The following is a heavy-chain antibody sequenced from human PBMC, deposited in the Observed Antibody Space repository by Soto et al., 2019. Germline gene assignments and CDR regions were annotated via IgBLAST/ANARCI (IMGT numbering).Heavy chain of an antibody. Sequence: GASVKVSCKSSGYTFTHYSMHWVRQAPGQGLEWLGWIHGGNGDTKYSQNLQGRVTITLDTSASTVFLELSSLRSEDTGLYYCARPMNYADYLDHWGQGTLVTVSS. D-gene: IGHD3-16*01. CDR3: ARPMNYADYLDH. J-gene: IGHJ4*02. CDR2: IHGGNGDT. CDR1: GYTFTHYS. V-gene: IGHV1-3*01.